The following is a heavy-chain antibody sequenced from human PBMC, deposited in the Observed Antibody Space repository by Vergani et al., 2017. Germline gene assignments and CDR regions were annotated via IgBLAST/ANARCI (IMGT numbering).Heavy chain of an antibody. J-gene: IGHJ5*02. V-gene: IGHV3-21*01. Sequence: EVQLVESGGGLVKPGGSLRLSCAASGFTFSSYSMNWVRQAPGKGLEWVSSISSSSSYIYYADSVKGRFTISRDNAKNSLYLQMNSLRAEDTAVYYCARDQGSSWYWFDPWGQGTLVTVSS. CDR2: ISSSSSYI. CDR3: ARDQGSSWYWFDP. CDR1: GFTFSSYS. D-gene: IGHD6-13*01.